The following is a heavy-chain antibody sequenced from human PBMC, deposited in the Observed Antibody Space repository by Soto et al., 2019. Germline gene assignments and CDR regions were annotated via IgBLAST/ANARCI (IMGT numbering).Heavy chain of an antibody. CDR2: INPNSGGT. CDR1: GYTFTGYY. D-gene: IGHD3-3*01. CDR3: ARGGGVFGVVSHYYYYGMDV. V-gene: IGHV1-2*02. J-gene: IGHJ6*02. Sequence: QVQLVQSGAEVKKPGASVKVSCKASGYTFTGYYMHWVRQAPGQGLEWMGWINPNSGGTNYAQKFQGRVTMTRETSISTAYMELSRLRSDDTAVYYCARGGGVFGVVSHYYYYGMDVWGQGTTVTVSS.